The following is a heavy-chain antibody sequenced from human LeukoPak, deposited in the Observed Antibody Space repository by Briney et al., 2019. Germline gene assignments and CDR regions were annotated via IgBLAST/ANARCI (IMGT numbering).Heavy chain of an antibody. Sequence: PGGSLRLSCAASGNYWTHWVRQAPGKGLVWVSHINGDGSWTTYADSVKGRFTISKDNAKNTVYLQMNNLRAEDTAVYYCARDGGEDYWGQGTLVTVSS. D-gene: IGHD3-16*01. V-gene: IGHV3-74*01. CDR1: GNYW. J-gene: IGHJ4*02. CDR3: ARDGGEDY. CDR2: INGDGSWT.